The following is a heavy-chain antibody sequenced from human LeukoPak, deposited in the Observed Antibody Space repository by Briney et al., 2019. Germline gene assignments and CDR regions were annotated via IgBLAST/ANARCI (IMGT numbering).Heavy chain of an antibody. D-gene: IGHD3-9*01. CDR3: ARAALRYFDWYLRFSAFDI. CDR2: INHSGST. J-gene: IGHJ3*02. CDR1: GGSFSGYY. Sequence: SETLSLTCAVYGGSFSGYYWSWIPQPPGKGLEWIGEINHSGSTNYNPSLKSRVTISVDTSKNQFSLKLSSVTAADTAVYYCARAALRYFDWYLRFSAFDIWGQRTMVTVSS. V-gene: IGHV4-34*01.